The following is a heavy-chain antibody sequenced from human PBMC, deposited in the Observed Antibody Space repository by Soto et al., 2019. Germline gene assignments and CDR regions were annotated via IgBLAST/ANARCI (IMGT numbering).Heavy chain of an antibody. V-gene: IGHV3-21*01. CDR2: ISSSSSYI. Sequence: EVQLVESGGGLVKPGGSLRLSCAASGFTFSSYSMNWVRQAPGKGLEWVSSISSSSSYIYYADSVKGRFTISRDNAKNSLYLQMNNLRAEDTAVYYCARDVTIFGVVTKFYYYYYMDVWGKGTTVTVSS. J-gene: IGHJ6*03. CDR3: ARDVTIFGVVTKFYYYYYMDV. D-gene: IGHD3-3*01. CDR1: GFTFSSYS.